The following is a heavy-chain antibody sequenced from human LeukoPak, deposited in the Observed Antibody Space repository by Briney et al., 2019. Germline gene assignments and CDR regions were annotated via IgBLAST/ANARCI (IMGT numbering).Heavy chain of an antibody. CDR2: IRYDESNK. V-gene: IGHV3-30*02. CDR3: ATMQWLEGVDWFDP. D-gene: IGHD6-19*01. J-gene: IGHJ5*02. Sequence: GGPLRLSCAASGFIFSNYGMHWVRQAPGKGLEWVAFIRYDESNKFYADSVKGRFTISRDNSKNILFLQMNSLRAEDTAVYYCATMQWLEGVDWFDPWGQGTLVTVSS. CDR1: GFIFSNYG.